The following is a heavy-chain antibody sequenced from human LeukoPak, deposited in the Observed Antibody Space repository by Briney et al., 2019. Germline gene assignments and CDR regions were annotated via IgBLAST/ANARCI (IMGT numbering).Heavy chain of an antibody. CDR1: GGSISSGGYY. D-gene: IGHD2-2*02. CDR3: ARGVVVPAAIGSYYFDY. V-gene: IGHV4-31*03. Sequence: SQTLSLTCTVSGGSISSGGYYCSWICQHPGKGLEWIGYIYYSGSTYYNPSLKSRVTISVDTSKNQFSLKLSSVTAADTAVYYCARGVVVPAAIGSYYFDYWGQGTLFTVSS. J-gene: IGHJ4*02. CDR2: IYYSGST.